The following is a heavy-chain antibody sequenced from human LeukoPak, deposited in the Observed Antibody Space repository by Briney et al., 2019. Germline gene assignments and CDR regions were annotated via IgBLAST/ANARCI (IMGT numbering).Heavy chain of an antibody. CDR1: GFTFSSYS. J-gene: IGHJ4*02. Sequence: GGSLRLFCAASGFTFSSYSMNWVRQAPGKGLEWVSSISSSSSYIYYADSVKGRFTISRDNAKNSLYLQMNSLRAEDTAVYYCARYRYYDFWSGYSNYFDYWGQGTLVTVSS. CDR3: ARYRYYDFWSGYSNYFDY. D-gene: IGHD3-3*01. V-gene: IGHV3-21*01. CDR2: ISSSSSYI.